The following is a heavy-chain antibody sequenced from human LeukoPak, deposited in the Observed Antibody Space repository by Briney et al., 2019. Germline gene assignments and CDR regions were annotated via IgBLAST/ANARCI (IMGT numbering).Heavy chain of an antibody. D-gene: IGHD3-22*01. J-gene: IGHJ4*02. CDR2: INPYTGDA. CDR1: GYTFTENY. Sequence: ASVKVSCKASGYTFTENYVHWVRQAPGHGLEWMGLINPYTGDANYTEKFQGRVTMTRDTSVSTAYMHLSRLRSDYTAVYYCARVKSGFSPWGQGTPVTVSS. CDR3: ARVKSGFSP. V-gene: IGHV1-2*02.